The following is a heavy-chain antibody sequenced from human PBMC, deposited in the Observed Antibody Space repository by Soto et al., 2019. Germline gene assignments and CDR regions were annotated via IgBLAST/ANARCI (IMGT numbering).Heavy chain of an antibody. CDR2: IYYSGST. CDR3: ASGYYDIFRGPYGMDV. CDR1: GGSISSYY. V-gene: IGHV4-59*08. D-gene: IGHD3-9*01. Sequence: QVQLQESGPGLVKPSETLSLTCTVSGGSISSYYWCWIRQPPGKGLEWIGYIYYSGSTNYNPSLKSRVTISVATSKNQFSLKLSSVTAADTAVYYCASGYYDIFRGPYGMDVWGQGTTVTVSS. J-gene: IGHJ6*02.